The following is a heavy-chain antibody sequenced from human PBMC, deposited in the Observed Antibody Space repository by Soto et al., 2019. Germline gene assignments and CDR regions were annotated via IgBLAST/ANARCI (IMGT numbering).Heavy chain of an antibody. D-gene: IGHD6-25*01. Sequence: SVKVSCKASGGAVSSYAISWVRQAPGQGLEWMGGIIPIFGTANYAQKFQGRVTITADESTSTAYMELSSLRSEDTAVYYCARDFDRSSGEFDPWGQGPLVTVSS. V-gene: IGHV1-69*13. J-gene: IGHJ5*02. CDR1: GGAVSSYA. CDR2: IIPIFGTA. CDR3: ARDFDRSSGEFDP.